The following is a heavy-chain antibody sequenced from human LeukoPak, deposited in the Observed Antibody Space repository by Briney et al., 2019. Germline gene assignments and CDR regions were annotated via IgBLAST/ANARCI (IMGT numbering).Heavy chain of an antibody. Sequence: PSETLSLTCIVSGGSIGSNHWSWIRQPPGKGLERMGHIYDSGSTNYNPSLKSRVTISVDTSKNQFSLKLSSVTAADTAVYYCARLMRVAARPFDYWGQGTLVTVSS. J-gene: IGHJ4*02. V-gene: IGHV4-59*08. CDR2: IYDSGST. CDR1: GGSIGSNH. D-gene: IGHD6-6*01. CDR3: ARLMRVAARPFDY.